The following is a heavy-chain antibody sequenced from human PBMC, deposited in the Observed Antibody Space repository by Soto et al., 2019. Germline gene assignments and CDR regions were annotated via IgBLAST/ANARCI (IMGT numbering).Heavy chain of an antibody. Sequence: QVQLVESGGGLVKPGGSLRLSCAASGFTFSDYYMSWFRQAPGKGLEWVSYVSSSGSTIYYPDSVKGRFTISRDNAKNSLYLQMNSLRAEDTAVYYWARQERAGYYTFADAFDIWGQGTMVTVSS. CDR1: GFTFSDYY. D-gene: IGHD3-3*01. CDR2: VSSSGSTI. V-gene: IGHV3-11*01. CDR3: ARQERAGYYTFADAFDI. J-gene: IGHJ3*02.